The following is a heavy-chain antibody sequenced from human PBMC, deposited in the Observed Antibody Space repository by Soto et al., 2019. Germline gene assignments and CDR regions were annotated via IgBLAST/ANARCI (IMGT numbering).Heavy chain of an antibody. CDR3: ARDILSGGAYPDS. V-gene: IGHV3-21*01. J-gene: IGHJ5*01. CDR1: GFTFSTYT. D-gene: IGHD3-10*01. CDR2: ISSGSSYI. Sequence: GGSLRLSCAASGFTFSTYTMNWVRQAPGKGLEWVSSISSGSSYIYYAGSVKGRFTISRDNAKNSLFLQMNSLRADDTAVYYCARDILSGGAYPDSWGQGTKVTVSS.